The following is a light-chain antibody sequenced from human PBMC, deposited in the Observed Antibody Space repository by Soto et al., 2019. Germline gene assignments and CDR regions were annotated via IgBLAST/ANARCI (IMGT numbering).Light chain of an antibody. V-gene: IGKV1-5*01. Sequence: DIQMTQSPSTLSASVGDRVTITCRASQSISSWLAWYQQKPGKAPKILIYDASSLESGVPSRFSGSGSGTELTLTISSLQPDDFATYYCQQYNSYSGTFGQGTKVEI. CDR3: QQYNSYSGT. CDR2: DAS. CDR1: QSISSW. J-gene: IGKJ1*01.